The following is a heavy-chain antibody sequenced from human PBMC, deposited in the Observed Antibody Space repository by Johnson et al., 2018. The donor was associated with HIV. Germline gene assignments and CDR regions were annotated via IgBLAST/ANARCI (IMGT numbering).Heavy chain of an antibody. J-gene: IGHJ3*02. Sequence: QVQLVESGGGLVQPGRSLRLSCAASEFTFSNYAMHWVRQAPGKGLEWVAVVPDDGDNTYYADSVKGRFTISRDHSKNTLYLQMYSLRAEDTAVYSCARYTASSYYDSSAKGGAFDIWGQGTMVTVSS. CDR3: ARYTASSYYDSSAKGGAFDI. CDR1: EFTFSNYA. D-gene: IGHD3-22*01. CDR2: VPDDGDNT. V-gene: IGHV3-30*14.